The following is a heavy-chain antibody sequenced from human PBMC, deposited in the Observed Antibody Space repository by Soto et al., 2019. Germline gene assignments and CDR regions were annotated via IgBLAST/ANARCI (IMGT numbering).Heavy chain of an antibody. CDR1: GFSLTTSGVG. V-gene: IGHV2-5*01. D-gene: IGHD6-25*01. CDR2: IYWNDDK. CDR3: ALRLGSRGSFDS. J-gene: IGHJ4*02. Sequence: QITLKESGPTLVKPTQTLTLTCTFSGFSLTTSGVGVGWIRQPPGKAPEWLALIYWNDDKRYSPSLRSRLTINKCTSKDQVVLTITDMDPVDTATYSCALRLGSRGSFDSWGQGSLVTVSS.